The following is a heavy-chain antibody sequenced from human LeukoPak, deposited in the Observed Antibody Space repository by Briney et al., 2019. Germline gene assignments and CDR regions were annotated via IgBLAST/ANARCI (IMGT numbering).Heavy chain of an antibody. D-gene: IGHD1-26*01. Sequence: GGSQRLSCAVSGFTFSDYYMGWIRQAPGKGLEWVSYISSGSSTISHADSVKGRFTISRDNAENSLYLQMNSLRAEDTAVYYCAKMGSYGGLDYWGQGTLVTVSS. V-gene: IGHV3-11*01. CDR2: ISSGSSTI. CDR1: GFTFSDYY. J-gene: IGHJ4*02. CDR3: AKMGSYGGLDY.